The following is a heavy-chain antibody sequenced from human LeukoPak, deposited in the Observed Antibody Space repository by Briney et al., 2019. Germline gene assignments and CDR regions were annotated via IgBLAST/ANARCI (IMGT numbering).Heavy chain of an antibody. J-gene: IGHJ6*02. V-gene: IGHV3-74*01. D-gene: IGHD6-19*01. CDR2: FNNDGSGT. CDR1: GYPFSKYW. Sequence: RGSLRLSCGASGYPFSKYWVHWVRQAPGKGLVRVSCFNNDGSGTSYADSVKDRFTISRDNAKNILFLQMNSLRAEDTAVYYCVRGGGCSGSPMRYGTDVWGQGTTVTVSS. CDR3: VRGGGCSGSPMRYGTDV.